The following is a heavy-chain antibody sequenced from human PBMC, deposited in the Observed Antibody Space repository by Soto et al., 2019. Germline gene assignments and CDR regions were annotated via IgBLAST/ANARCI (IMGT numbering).Heavy chain of an antibody. D-gene: IGHD2-21*01. CDR3: TMSSCDGDNCYLDL. J-gene: IGHJ4*02. CDR1: GFVFGSYA. CDR2: IMYDGNTE. V-gene: IGHV3-30-3*01. Sequence: QPVGTLRISCAASGFVFGSYAMHWVRQAPGKGLEWVAVIMYDGNTEYYADSVKGRFTLSRDNSKNILYVQMNRLRAEDTAVYYCTMSSCDGDNCYLDLWGQG.